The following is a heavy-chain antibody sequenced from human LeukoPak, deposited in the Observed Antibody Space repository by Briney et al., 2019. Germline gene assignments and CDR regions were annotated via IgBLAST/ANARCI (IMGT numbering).Heavy chain of an antibody. CDR2: IIPILGIA. V-gene: IGHV1-69*04. Sequence: SVKVSCKVSGYTLTELSMHWVRQAPGQGLEWMGRIIPILGIANYAQKFQGRVTITADKSTSTAYMELSSLRSEDTAVYYCARDPYLRYYYGSSGYLDYWGQGTLVTVSS. J-gene: IGHJ4*02. D-gene: IGHD3-22*01. CDR1: GYTLTELS. CDR3: ARDPYLRYYYGSSGYLDY.